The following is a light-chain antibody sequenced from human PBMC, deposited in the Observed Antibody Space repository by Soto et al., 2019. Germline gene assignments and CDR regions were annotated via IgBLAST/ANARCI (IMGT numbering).Light chain of an antibody. Sequence: QAVVTQEPSLTVSPGGTVTLTCGSSTGAVTSGHYPYWFQQKPGQAHRTLIYDTSNKHSWTPARFSGSLLGGKAALTLSGAQPEDEAEYYCLLSYSGARVFGGGTKVTVL. CDR3: LLSYSGARV. CDR2: DTS. CDR1: TGAVTSGHY. J-gene: IGLJ2*01. V-gene: IGLV7-46*01.